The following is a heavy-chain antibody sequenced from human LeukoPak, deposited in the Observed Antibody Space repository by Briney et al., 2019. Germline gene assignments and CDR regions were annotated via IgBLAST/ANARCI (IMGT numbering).Heavy chain of an antibody. D-gene: IGHD2-15*01. CDR3: ARVVVVAAGHDY. CDR1: GGSFSGFY. V-gene: IGHV4-34*01. J-gene: IGHJ4*02. CDR2: INHSGST. Sequence: KPSETLSPHCAVHGGSFSGFYWELVRQPPREGVEWIGEINHSGSTNYNPSLKSRVTISVDTSKNQFSLKLSSVTAADTAVYYCARVVVVAAGHDYWGQGTLVTVSS.